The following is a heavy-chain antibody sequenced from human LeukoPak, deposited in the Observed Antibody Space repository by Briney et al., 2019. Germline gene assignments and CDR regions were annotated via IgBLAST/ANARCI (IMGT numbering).Heavy chain of an antibody. CDR2: IRYDGSNK. V-gene: IGHV3-30*02. CDR3: AKDADPLYYYDSSGPFDY. J-gene: IGHJ4*02. D-gene: IGHD3-22*01. CDR1: GFTFSSYG. Sequence: PGGSLRLSRAASGFTFSSYGMHWVRQAPGKGLEWVAFIRYDGSNKYYADSVKGRFTISRDNSKNTLYLQMNSLRAEDTAVYYCAKDADPLYYYDSSGPFDYWGQGTLVTVSS.